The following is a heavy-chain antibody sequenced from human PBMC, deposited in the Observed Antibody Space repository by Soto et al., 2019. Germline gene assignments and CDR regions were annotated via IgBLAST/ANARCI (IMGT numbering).Heavy chain of an antibody. CDR2: IYPGDSDT. CDR1: GYSFTSYW. Sequence: GESLKISCKGSGYSFTSYWIGWVRQMPGKGLEWMGIIYPGDSDTRYSPSFQGQVTISADKSISTAYLQWSSLKASDTAMYYCASRFYYYYYDSSGSDAFDIWGQGTMVTVSS. V-gene: IGHV5-51*01. D-gene: IGHD3-22*01. J-gene: IGHJ3*02. CDR3: ASRFYYYYYDSSGSDAFDI.